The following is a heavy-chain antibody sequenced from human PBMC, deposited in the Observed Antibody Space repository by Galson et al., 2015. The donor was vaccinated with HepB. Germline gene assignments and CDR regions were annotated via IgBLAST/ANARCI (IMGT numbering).Heavy chain of an antibody. D-gene: IGHD3-16*02. Sequence: SLRLSCAASGFTFSSYAMSWVRQAPGKGLEWVSAISGSGGSTYYADSVKGRFTISRDNSKNTLYLQMNSLRAEDTAVYYCAKFLVLGLRLGGLSLYHWGQGTLVTVSS. CDR2: ISGSGGST. J-gene: IGHJ4*02. CDR1: GFTFSSYA. V-gene: IGHV3-23*01. CDR3: AKFLVLGLRLGGLSLYH.